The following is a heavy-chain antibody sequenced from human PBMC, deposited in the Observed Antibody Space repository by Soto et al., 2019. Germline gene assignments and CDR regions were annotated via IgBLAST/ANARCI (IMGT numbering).Heavy chain of an antibody. J-gene: IGHJ4*02. V-gene: IGHV3-72*01. CDR3: ACIRAACGY. Sequence: GGSLRLSCAASGFTFSSSGMHWVRQAPGKGLEWVGRIKDKTHNYGTQYAPSAEGRFSISRDDYTNSVYLQMNRLKTEDTAVYFRACIRAACGYWGPGTLVTVSS. D-gene: IGHD2-21*01. CDR2: IKDKTHNYGT. CDR1: GFTFSSSG.